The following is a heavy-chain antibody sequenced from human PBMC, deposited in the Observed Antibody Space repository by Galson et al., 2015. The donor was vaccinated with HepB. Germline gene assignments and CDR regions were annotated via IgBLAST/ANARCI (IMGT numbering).Heavy chain of an antibody. Sequence: SLRLSCAASGFTFSSHNMNWVRQAPGKGLEWVSYISNGGRTIDYADSVKGRFAISRDNAKKSLYLQMNSLRAEDTAVYYCARDAGYSRSHVAFDFWGQGTMVTVSS. D-gene: IGHD6-13*01. J-gene: IGHJ3*01. CDR2: ISNGGRTI. CDR3: ARDAGYSRSHVAFDF. CDR1: GFTFSSHN. V-gene: IGHV3-48*01.